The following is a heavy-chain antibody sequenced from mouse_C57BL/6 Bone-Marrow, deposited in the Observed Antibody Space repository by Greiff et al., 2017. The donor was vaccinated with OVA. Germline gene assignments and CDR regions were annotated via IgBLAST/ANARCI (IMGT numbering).Heavy chain of an antibody. Sequence: QVHVKQPGAELVKPGASVKLSCKASGYTFTSYWMHWVKQRPGRGLEWIGRIDPNSGGTKYNEKFKSKATLTVDKPSSTAYMQLSSLTSEDSAVYYCARLASYGSSYGFAYWGQGTLVTVSA. D-gene: IGHD1-1*01. J-gene: IGHJ3*01. CDR1: GYTFTSYW. V-gene: IGHV1-72*01. CDR2: IDPNSGGT. CDR3: ARLASYGSSYGFAY.